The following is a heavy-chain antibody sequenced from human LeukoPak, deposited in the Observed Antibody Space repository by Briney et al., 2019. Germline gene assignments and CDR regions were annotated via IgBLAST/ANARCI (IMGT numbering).Heavy chain of an antibody. J-gene: IGHJ3*02. D-gene: IGHD2/OR15-2a*01. CDR2: IYRGGGT. CDR1: GFTVSSNY. Sequence: HGGSLRLSCAASGFTVSSNYMSWVRQAPGKGLEWVSVIYRGGGTYYTDSVKGRFTISRDNSKNTLYLQMNSLRAVDTAVYYCARISLGAFDIWGQGTMVTVSS. V-gene: IGHV3-53*01. CDR3: ARISLGAFDI.